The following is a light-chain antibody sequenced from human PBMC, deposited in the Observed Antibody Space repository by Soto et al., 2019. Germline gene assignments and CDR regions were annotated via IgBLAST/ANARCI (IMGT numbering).Light chain of an antibody. CDR1: QSLLHITGETF. J-gene: IGKJ5*01. CDR3: MQSTQLPPT. CDR2: EVS. V-gene: IGKV2D-29*02. Sequence: DVVMTQTPLSLSVAPGQPASISCKSSQSLLHITGETFLFWYLQKPGQSPQLLIYEVSTRISGVQDRFSGSGSGKDFTLEISRVETDDVGIYYCMQSTQLPPTFGQGTRLGIE.